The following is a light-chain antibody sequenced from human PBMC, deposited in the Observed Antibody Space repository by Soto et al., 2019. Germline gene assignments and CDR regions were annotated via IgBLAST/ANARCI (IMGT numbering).Light chain of an antibody. V-gene: IGKV2-28*01. CDR1: QSLLHSNGYNY. Sequence: DIVMTQSPLSLSVTPGEPASISCRSSQSLLHSNGYNYLDWYLQKPGQSPQLLIYFVSNRASGVPDRFSGRGSGTDFTLKISRVEPEDVGVYYCMPALQARTFGQGTKLEIK. CDR2: FVS. CDR3: MPALQART. J-gene: IGKJ1*01.